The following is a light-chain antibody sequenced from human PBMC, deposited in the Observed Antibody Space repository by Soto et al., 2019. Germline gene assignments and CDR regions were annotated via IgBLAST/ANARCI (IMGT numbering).Light chain of an antibody. J-gene: IGKJ1*01. V-gene: IGKV3D-15*01. CDR2: GAS. CDR1: QSISNN. Sequence: IVMTQSPATLSVSPGERATLSCRASQSISNNLAWYQHKPGQPPRLLIYGASTRVTGIPARFSGIGSGTEFTPTISSLQSEDFAVYYCQQYNNWPPGTFGQGTKVEIK. CDR3: QQYNNWPPGT.